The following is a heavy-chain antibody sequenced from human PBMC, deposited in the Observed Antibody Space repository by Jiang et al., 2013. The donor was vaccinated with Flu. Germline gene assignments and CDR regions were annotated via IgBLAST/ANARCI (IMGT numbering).Heavy chain of an antibody. Sequence: SQTLSLTCTVSGGSISGSSYYWTWVRQPPGKGPEWIATIHYSGSTFYKPSLQSRATISVDTTKNQFFLKLTSVTAADTALYYCARYRGGTPAYFDYWGQGTLVTVSP. D-gene: IGHD2-21*01. V-gene: IGHV4-39*07. CDR2: IHYSGST. CDR1: GGSISGSSYY. J-gene: IGHJ4*02. CDR3: ARYRGGTPAYFDY.